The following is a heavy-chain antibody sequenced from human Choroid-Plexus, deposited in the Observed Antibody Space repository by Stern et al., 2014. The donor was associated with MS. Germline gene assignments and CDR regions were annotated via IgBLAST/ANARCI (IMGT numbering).Heavy chain of an antibody. CDR1: GYTFIRYY. D-gene: IGHD5/OR15-5a*01. CDR2: VNANGGRA. V-gene: IGHV1-46*01. Sequence: QDQLVQSAAQVKKPGASVKVSCKGSGYTFIRYYIQWVRQAPGQGLEWMGIVNANGGRARYAQKFQGRVTMASDTSTSTVSMELSSLRSEDTAVYYCATLYDSSGNYGMEVWGQGTTVIVSS. J-gene: IGHJ6*02. CDR3: ATLYDSSGNYGMEV.